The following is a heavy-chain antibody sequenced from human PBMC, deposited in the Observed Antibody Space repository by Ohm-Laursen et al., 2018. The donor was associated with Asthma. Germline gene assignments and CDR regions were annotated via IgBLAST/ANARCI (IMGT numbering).Heavy chain of an antibody. J-gene: IGHJ4*02. CDR3: ARDLTTGTTDY. V-gene: IGHV3-11*06. CDR2: ISSSSSYT. Sequence: SLRLSCSASGFTFSDYYMSWIRQAPGKGLEWVSYISSSSSYTNYADSVKGRFTISRDNAKNSLYLQMNSLRAEDTAVYYCARDLTTGTTDYWGQGTLVTVSS. CDR1: GFTFSDYY. D-gene: IGHD1-7*01.